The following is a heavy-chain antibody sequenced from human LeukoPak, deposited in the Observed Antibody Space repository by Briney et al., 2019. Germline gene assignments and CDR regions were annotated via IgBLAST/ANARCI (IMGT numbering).Heavy chain of an antibody. J-gene: IGHJ4*02. V-gene: IGHV3-72*01. Sequence: PGGSLRLSCAASEFTVSDHYIDWVRQAPGKGLEWVGRSRDKAQSYTTEYAASEKGRFTISRDDSENSLYLQMNSLKTEDTAVYYCAKGYCGGGTCYSGFLWGQGTLVTVSS. CDR3: AKGYCGGGTCYSGFL. D-gene: IGHD2-15*01. CDR2: SRDKAQSYTT. CDR1: EFTVSDHY.